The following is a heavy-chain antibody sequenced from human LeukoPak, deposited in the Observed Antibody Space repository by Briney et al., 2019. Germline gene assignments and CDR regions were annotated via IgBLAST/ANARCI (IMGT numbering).Heavy chain of an antibody. V-gene: IGHV3-48*03. D-gene: IGHD3-10*01. J-gene: IGHJ6*02. CDR1: GFIFRSYE. CDR3: ARDFIILIRGFMDV. CDR2: ISSSGSTI. Sequence: PGGSLRLSCAASGFIFRSYEMNGVRQAPGKGLEWVSHISSSGSTIYYADSVKGRFTISRDNAKNSLYLQMNSLRAEDTAVYFCARDFIILIRGFMDVWGQGTTVTVSS.